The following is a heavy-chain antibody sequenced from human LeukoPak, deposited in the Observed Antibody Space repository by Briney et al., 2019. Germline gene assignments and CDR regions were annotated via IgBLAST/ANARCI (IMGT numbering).Heavy chain of an antibody. Sequence: SETLSLTCTVSGGSISDYYWSWIRQPAGKGLEWIGRLYTRGSTNYNPSLKSRVTMSVDTSKNNFSLKLNSVTAADTAVYYCARSHPDSRGYYPFWYLDYWGQGTLVTVSS. CDR3: ARSHPDSRGYYPFWYLDY. V-gene: IGHV4-4*07. CDR2: LYTRGST. D-gene: IGHD3-22*01. CDR1: GGSISDYY. J-gene: IGHJ4*02.